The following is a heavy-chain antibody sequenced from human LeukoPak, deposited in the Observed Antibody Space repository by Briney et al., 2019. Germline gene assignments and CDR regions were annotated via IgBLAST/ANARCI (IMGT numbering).Heavy chain of an antibody. J-gene: IGHJ4*02. D-gene: IGHD5-18*01. CDR1: GFTFSSYA. CDR2: ISGSGGST. CDR3: ARGRYSRGYFDY. V-gene: IGHV3-23*01. Sequence: GGSLRLSCAASGFTFSSYAMSWVRQAPGKGLEWVSAISGSGGSTYYADSVKGRFTISRDNSKNTLYLQMNSLRSDDTAVYYCARGRYSRGYFDYWGQGTLVTVSS.